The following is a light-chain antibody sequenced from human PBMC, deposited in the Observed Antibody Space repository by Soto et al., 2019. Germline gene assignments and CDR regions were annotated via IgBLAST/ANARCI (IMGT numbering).Light chain of an antibody. Sequence: EIVLTQSPGTLSLSPGERATLSCRASQSVNSNHLAWYQQRPGQAPRLLIYGASIRATGIPDRFSGSGSGTDFTLTISRLEPEDFAVFYCQQYGSSLVTFGQGKRLEIK. CDR3: QQYGSSLVT. CDR1: QSVNSNH. J-gene: IGKJ5*01. CDR2: GAS. V-gene: IGKV3-20*01.